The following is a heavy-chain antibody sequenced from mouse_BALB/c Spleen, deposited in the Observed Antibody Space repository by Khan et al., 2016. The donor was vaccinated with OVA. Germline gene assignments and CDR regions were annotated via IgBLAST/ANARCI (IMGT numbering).Heavy chain of an antibody. CDR2: INPTSGYT. CDR1: GYTFSTYW. CDR3: TRGRIDY. J-gene: IGHJ2*01. Sequence: VQLQESGAALAKPGASVKMSCKASGYTFSTYWMHWVKQRPGQGLEWIGYINPTSGYTDYNEKFKDKATLSADKSSSTAYMQLSRLTSEDSAVYYCTRGRIDYWGQGTTLTVSS. D-gene: IGHD1-1*01. V-gene: IGHV1-7*01.